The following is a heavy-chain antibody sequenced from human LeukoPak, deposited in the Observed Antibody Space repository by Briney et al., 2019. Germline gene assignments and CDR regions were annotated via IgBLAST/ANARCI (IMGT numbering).Heavy chain of an antibody. CDR2: IIPIFGTA. CDR3: AWNPERYSSSWYRAIGYYYYGMDV. V-gene: IGHV1-69*06. J-gene: IGHJ6*04. CDR1: GGTFSSYA. Sequence: GASVKVSCKASGGTFSSYAISWVRQAPGQGLEWMGGIIPIFGTANYAQKFQGRVTITADKSTSTAYMELSSLRSEDTAVYYCAWNPERYSSSWYRAIGYYYYGMDVWGKGTTVTVSS. D-gene: IGHD6-13*01.